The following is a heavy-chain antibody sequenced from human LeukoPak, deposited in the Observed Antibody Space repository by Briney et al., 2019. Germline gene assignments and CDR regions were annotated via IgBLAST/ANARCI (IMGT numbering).Heavy chain of an antibody. V-gene: IGHV4-39*01. CDR2: IFYSGGT. D-gene: IGHD3-22*01. CDR1: GVSIRSLSYY. Sequence: SETLSLTCTVSGVSIRSLSYYWAWIRQSPGKGLEWIGSIFYSGGTYDNPSLKSRLTLSVNTSKNQFSLRLNSVTAADTAVYFCTRRGHYDTIDYWGPGSLVTVSS. CDR3: TRRGHYDTIDY. J-gene: IGHJ4*02.